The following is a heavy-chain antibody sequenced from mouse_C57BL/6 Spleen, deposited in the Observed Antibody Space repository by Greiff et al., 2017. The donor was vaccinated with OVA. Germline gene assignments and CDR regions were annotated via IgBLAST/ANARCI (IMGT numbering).Heavy chain of an antibody. CDR1: GFSFNTYA. D-gene: IGHD2-10*02. CDR2: IRSKSNNYAT. Sequence: EVMLVESGGGLVQPKGSLKLSCAASGFSFNTYAMNWVRQAPGKGLEWVARIRSKSNNYATYYADSVKDRFTISRDDSESMLYLQMNNLKTEDTAMYYCVVWYHYAMDYWGQGTSVTVSS. CDR3: VVWYHYAMDY. V-gene: IGHV10-1*01. J-gene: IGHJ4*01.